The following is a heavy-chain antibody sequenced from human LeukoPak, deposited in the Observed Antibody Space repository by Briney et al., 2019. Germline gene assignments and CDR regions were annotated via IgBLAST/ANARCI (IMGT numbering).Heavy chain of an antibody. J-gene: IGHJ4*02. CDR3: ARDLEAANTYYFDY. D-gene: IGHD6-13*01. V-gene: IGHV3-11*06. Sequence: GGSLRLSCAASGFTFSDSYMSWIRPAPGKGLEWVSFISSSGSYTNYADSVKGRFTISRDNAKNSLYLQMNSLKVEDTAVYYCARDLEAANTYYFDYWGQGTMVTVSS. CDR1: GFTFSDSY. CDR2: ISSSGSYT.